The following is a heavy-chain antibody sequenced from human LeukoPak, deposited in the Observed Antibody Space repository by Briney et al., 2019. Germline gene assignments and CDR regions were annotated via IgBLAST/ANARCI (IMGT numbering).Heavy chain of an antibody. V-gene: IGHV3-23*01. D-gene: IGHD3-22*01. CDR1: GFTFSSYA. CDR2: ISGSGGST. CDR3: AKDRTYYYDSSGYYPYSGY. Sequence: PGGSLRLSCAASGFTFSSYAMSWVRQAPGKGLEWVSAISGSGGSTYYADSVKGRFTISRDNSKNTLYLQMNSLRAEDTAVYYCAKDRTYYYDSSGYYPYSGYWGQGTLVTVSS. J-gene: IGHJ4*02.